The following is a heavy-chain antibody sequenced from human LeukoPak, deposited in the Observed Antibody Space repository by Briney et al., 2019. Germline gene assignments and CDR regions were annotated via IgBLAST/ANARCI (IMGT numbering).Heavy chain of an antibody. CDR3: ARCFDWLVDAFDI. CDR2: IKSKTDGGTT. V-gene: IGHV3-15*01. J-gene: IGHJ3*02. Sequence: GGSLRLSCAASGFTFSNAWMSWVRQAPGKGLEWVGRIKSKTDGGTTDYAAPVKGRFTISRDDSKNTLYLQMNSLKTEDTAVYYCARCFDWLVDAFDIWGQGTMVTVSS. D-gene: IGHD3-9*01. CDR1: GFTFSNAW.